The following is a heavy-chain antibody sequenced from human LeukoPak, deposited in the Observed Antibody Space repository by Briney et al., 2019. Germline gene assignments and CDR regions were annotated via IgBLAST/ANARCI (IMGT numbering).Heavy chain of an antibody. D-gene: IGHD3-22*01. Sequence: GGSLRLSCAASGFTFSNYWMHWVRQAPGKGLEWVSAISGSGGSTYYADSVKGRFTISRDNSKNTLYLQMNSLRAEDTAVYYCAKDYYDSSGFVVQHWGQGTLVTISS. CDR3: AKDYYDSSGFVVQH. CDR1: GFTFSNYW. V-gene: IGHV3-23*01. J-gene: IGHJ1*01. CDR2: ISGSGGST.